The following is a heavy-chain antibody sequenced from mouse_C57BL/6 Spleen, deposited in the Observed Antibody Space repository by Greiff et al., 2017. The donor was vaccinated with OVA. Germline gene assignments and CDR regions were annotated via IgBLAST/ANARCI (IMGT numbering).Heavy chain of an antibody. CDR2: IYPGSGNT. J-gene: IGHJ2*01. V-gene: IGHV1-76*01. CDR3: ARGTLLDY. Sequence: QVQLKESGAELVRPGASVKLSCKASGYTFTDYYINWVKQRPGQGLEWIARIYPGSGNTYYNEKFKGKATLTAEKSSSTAYMQLSSLTSEDSAVYFCARGTLLDYWGQGTTLTVSS. D-gene: IGHD2-10*01. CDR1: GYTFTDYY.